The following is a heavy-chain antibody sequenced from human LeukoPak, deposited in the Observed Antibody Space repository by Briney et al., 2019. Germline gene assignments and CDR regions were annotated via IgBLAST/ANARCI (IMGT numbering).Heavy chain of an antibody. CDR3: AKDRHYDILTGYFDY. J-gene: IGHJ4*02. V-gene: IGHV3-30*02. CDR2: IRYDGSNK. CDR1: GFTFSSYG. Sequence: PGXXLRLSCAASGFTFSSYGMHWVRQAPGKGGEGVAFIRYDGSNKYYADSVKGRFTISRDNSKNTLYLQMNSLRAEDTAVYYCAKDRHYDILTGYFDYWGQGTLVTVSS. D-gene: IGHD3-9*01.